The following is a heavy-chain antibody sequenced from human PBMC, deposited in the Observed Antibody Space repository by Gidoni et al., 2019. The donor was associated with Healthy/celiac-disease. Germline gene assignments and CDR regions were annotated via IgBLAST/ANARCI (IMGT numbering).Heavy chain of an antibody. Sequence: QVQLVESGGGVVQPGRSLRPSCAASGFTFSSYGMHWVRQAPGKGLEWVAVIWYDGSNKYYADSVKGRFTISRDNSKNTLYLQMNSLRAEDTAVYYCARGAYNWNYFSNYYYMDVWGKGTTVTVSS. CDR2: IWYDGSNK. V-gene: IGHV3-33*01. J-gene: IGHJ6*03. CDR3: ARGAYNWNYFSNYYYMDV. CDR1: GFTFSSYG. D-gene: IGHD1-7*01.